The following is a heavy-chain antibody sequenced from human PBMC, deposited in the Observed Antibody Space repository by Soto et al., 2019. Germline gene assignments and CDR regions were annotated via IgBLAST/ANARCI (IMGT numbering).Heavy chain of an antibody. V-gene: IGHV1-2*04. J-gene: IGHJ4*02. CDR3: ASGLASTIFYYFDS. CDR2: INPDNGGT. CDR1: GYTFNDYY. Sequence: ASVKVSCKASGYTFNDYYIHWVRQAPGQGLEWMGWINPDNGGTNYAQNFQGWVTMTRDTSIRTAYMELSRLRFDDTAVYYCASGLASTIFYYFDSWGQGSQVTVSS. D-gene: IGHD3-9*01.